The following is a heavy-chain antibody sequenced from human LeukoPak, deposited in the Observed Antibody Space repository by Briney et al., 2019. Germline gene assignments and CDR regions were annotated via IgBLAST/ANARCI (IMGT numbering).Heavy chain of an antibody. CDR1: GFTFSSYW. J-gene: IGHJ4*02. V-gene: IGHV3-7*01. CDR2: IKQDGSER. Sequence: PGGSLRLSCAASGFTFSSYWMTWVRQAPGKGLEWVANIKQDGSERYYVDSVKGRFTISRDNAKNSLYLQMNSLRAEDTAVYYCARMLTGWYYFDYWGQGTLVTVSS. D-gene: IGHD6-19*01. CDR3: ARMLTGWYYFDY.